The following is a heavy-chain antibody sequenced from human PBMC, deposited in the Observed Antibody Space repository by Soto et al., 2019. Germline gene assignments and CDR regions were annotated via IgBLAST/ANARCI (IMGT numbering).Heavy chain of an antibody. Sequence: GGSLRLSCAASGFTFSSYAMSWVRQAPGKGLEWVSAISGSGGSTYYADSVKGRFTISRDNSKNTLYLQMNILRAEDTAVYYCAKDSDCSSTSCYPNVDYWGQGTLVTVSS. J-gene: IGHJ4*02. CDR1: GFTFSSYA. CDR3: AKDSDCSSTSCYPNVDY. CDR2: ISGSGGST. D-gene: IGHD2-2*01. V-gene: IGHV3-23*01.